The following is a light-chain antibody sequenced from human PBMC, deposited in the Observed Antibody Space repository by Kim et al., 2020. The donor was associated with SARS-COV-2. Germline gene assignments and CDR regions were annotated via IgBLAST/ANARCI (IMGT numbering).Light chain of an antibody. CDR2: GAS. V-gene: IGKV3-15*01. Sequence: EIVMTQSPATLSVSPGERATLSCRASQSVSSNSAWYQQKPGQAPRLLISGASTRATGIPARFSGSGSGTEFTLTINSLQSEDFAVYYCQQYNDWPQTFGQGTKLEI. J-gene: IGKJ2*01. CDR1: QSVSSN. CDR3: QQYNDWPQT.